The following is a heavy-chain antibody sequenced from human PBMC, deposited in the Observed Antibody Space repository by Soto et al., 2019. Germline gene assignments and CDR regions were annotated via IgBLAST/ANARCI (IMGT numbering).Heavy chain of an antibody. V-gene: IGHV4-4*07. J-gene: IGHJ3*02. CDR1: GGSISSYY. CDR2: IYTSGST. D-gene: IGHD6-13*01. Sequence: QVQLQESGPGLVKPSETLSLTCTVSGGSISSYYWSWIRQPAGKGLEWIGRIYTSGSTNYNPSLKSRVTMSVDTSKNQVSLKLSSVTAADTAVYYCARDFSGSSYHDAFDIWGQGTMVTVSS. CDR3: ARDFSGSSYHDAFDI.